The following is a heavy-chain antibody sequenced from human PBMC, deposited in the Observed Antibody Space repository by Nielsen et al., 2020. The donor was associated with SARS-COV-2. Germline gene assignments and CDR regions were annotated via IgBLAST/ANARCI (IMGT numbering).Heavy chain of an antibody. CDR3: EGGHY. Sequence: GEFLTISCAASGFTFSSYWMHWVRQAPGKGLVWVSRINSDGSSTSCADSVKGRFTISRDNAKNTLYLQMNSLRAEDTAVYYCEGGHYWGQGTLVTVSS. CDR2: INSDGSST. V-gene: IGHV3-74*01. J-gene: IGHJ4*02. CDR1: GFTFSSYW.